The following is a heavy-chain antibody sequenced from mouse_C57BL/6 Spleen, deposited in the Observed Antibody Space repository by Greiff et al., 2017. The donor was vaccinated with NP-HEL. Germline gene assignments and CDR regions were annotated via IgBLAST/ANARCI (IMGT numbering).Heavy chain of an antibody. CDR3: ARATVVATGNYFDY. CDR1: GYTFTDYY. D-gene: IGHD1-1*01. CDR2: INPNNGGT. V-gene: IGHV1-26*01. Sequence: VQLQQSGPELVKPGASVKISCKASGYTFTDYYMNWVKQSHGKSLEWIGDINPNNGGTSYNQKFKGKATLTVDKSSSTAYMELRSLTSEDSAVYYCARATVVATGNYFDYWGQGTTLTVSS. J-gene: IGHJ2*01.